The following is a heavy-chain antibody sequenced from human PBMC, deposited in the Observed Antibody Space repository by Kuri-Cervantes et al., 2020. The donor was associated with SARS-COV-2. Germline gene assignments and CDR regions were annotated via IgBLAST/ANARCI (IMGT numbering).Heavy chain of an antibody. CDR3: VTLPRSGLGRSQGWSSVWFDP. CDR1: GFTFDDYT. V-gene: IGHV3-43*01. J-gene: IGHJ5*02. Sequence: GEFLKISCAASGFTFDDYTLHWVRQAPGKGLEWLSLISWDGTSHYYADSMKGRFTISRDNSKIILYLQMNSLRPDDTAVYFCVTLPRSGLGRSQGWSSVWFDPWGQGTPVTVSS. CDR2: ISWDGTSH. D-gene: IGHD2-15*01.